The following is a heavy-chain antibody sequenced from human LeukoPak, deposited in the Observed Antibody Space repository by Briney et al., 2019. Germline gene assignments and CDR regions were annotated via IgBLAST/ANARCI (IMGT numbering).Heavy chain of an antibody. CDR1: GFTFSSYW. V-gene: IGHV3-7*01. D-gene: IGHD3-22*01. Sequence: GGSLRLSCAVSGFTFSSYWMSWVRQAPGKVLEWVANIKQDGSDKYYVDSVKGRFTISRDNGKNSLSLQMNSLRAEDTAVYYCARGYYDSGGHGHYYFDYWGQGTLVTVSS. CDR2: IKQDGSDK. J-gene: IGHJ4*02. CDR3: ARGYYDSGGHGHYYFDY.